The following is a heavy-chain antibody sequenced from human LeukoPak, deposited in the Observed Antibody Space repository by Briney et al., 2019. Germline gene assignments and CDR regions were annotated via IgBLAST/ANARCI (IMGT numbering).Heavy chain of an antibody. CDR1: GYTFTSYD. CDR2: MNPNSGNT. J-gene: IGHJ5*02. D-gene: IGHD5-12*01. V-gene: IGHV1-8*01. Sequence: ASVKVSCQASGYTFTSYDINWVRQATGQGLEWMGWMNPNSGNTGYAQKFQGRVTMTRNTSISTAYMELSSLRSEDTAVYYCARGCRRLRQRAGPDWFDPWGQGTLVTVSS. CDR3: ARGCRRLRQRAGPDWFDP.